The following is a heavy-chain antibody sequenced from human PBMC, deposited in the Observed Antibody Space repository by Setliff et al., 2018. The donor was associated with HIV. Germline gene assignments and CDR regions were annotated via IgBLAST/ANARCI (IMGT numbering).Heavy chain of an antibody. J-gene: IGHJ6*02. CDR2: LSGSGGST. V-gene: IGHV3-23*01. Sequence: GGSLRLSCAASELIFSNYAMTWVRQAPGKGLEWVSSLSGSGGSTYYADSVKGRFTISRDNSKNTLYLRMNSLRAEDTAVYYCARSAELYFYYGMDVWGQGTTVTVSS. CDR3: ARSAELYFYYGMDV. D-gene: IGHD2-15*01. CDR1: ELIFSNYA.